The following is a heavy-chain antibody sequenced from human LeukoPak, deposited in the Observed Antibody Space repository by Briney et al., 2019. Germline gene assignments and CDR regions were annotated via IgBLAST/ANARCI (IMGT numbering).Heavy chain of an antibody. V-gene: IGHV1-2*04. Sequence: ASVKVSCKASGYTFTGYYMHWVRQALGQGLEWTGWINPNSGGTNYAQKFQGWVTMTRDTSISTAYMELSRLRSDDTAVYYCARDGYSSSPEDYYYYGMDVWGQGTTVTVSS. D-gene: IGHD6-6*01. CDR3: ARDGYSSSPEDYYYYGMDV. CDR1: GYTFTGYY. CDR2: INPNSGGT. J-gene: IGHJ6*02.